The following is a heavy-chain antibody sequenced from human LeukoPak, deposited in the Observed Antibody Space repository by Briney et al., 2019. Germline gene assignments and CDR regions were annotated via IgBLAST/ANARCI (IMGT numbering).Heavy chain of an antibody. CDR2: INSDGSST. CDR1: GFTFSSYW. V-gene: IGHV3-74*01. Sequence: GGSLRLSCAASGFTFSSYWMHWVRQAPGKGLVWVSRINSDGSSTSYADSVKGRFTISRDNSKNTLYLQMNSLRAEDTAVYYCASRAPTTYYDILTGYQGLYGMDVWGQGTTVTVSS. J-gene: IGHJ6*02. D-gene: IGHD3-9*01. CDR3: ASRAPTTYYDILTGYQGLYGMDV.